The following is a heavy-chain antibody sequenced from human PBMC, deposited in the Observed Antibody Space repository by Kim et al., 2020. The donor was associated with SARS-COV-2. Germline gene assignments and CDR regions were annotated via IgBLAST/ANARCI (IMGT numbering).Heavy chain of an antibody. CDR3: ARGGYSSGWRYNWFDP. Sequence: SVKVSCKASGGTFSNYAISWVRQAPGQGLEWMGGIIPIFGTADYAQKFQGRVTITADESTSTAYMELSSLRSEDTAVYYCARGGYSSGWRYNWFDPWGQGTLVTVSS. V-gene: IGHV1-69*13. CDR1: GGTFSNYA. D-gene: IGHD6-19*01. CDR2: IIPIFGTA. J-gene: IGHJ5*02.